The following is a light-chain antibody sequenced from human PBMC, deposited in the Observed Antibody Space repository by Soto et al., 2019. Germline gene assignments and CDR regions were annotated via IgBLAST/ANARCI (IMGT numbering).Light chain of an antibody. CDR1: SSNIGSNS. V-gene: IGLV1-44*01. J-gene: IGLJ2*01. CDR2: SSN. Sequence: QSALTQPPSASGTPGQRVTISCSGSSSNIGSNSVNWYQQLPGTAPKLLMYSSNQRPSVVPDRFSGSKSGTSASLAISGLQSEDEADYYCAAWDDSLNGVVFGGGTKLTVL. CDR3: AAWDDSLNGVV.